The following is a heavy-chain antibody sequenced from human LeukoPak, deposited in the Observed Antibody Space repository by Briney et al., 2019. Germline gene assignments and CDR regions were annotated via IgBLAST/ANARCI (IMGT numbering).Heavy chain of an antibody. Sequence: GGSLRLSCAASGFTFSSYAMHWVRQAPGKGLEWVAVISYDGSNKYYADSVKGRFTISRDNSKNTLYLQMNSLRAEDTAVYYCARDAWQLVRHYYYYMDVWGKGTTVTVSS. D-gene: IGHD6-13*01. CDR2: ISYDGSNK. CDR1: GFTFSSYA. J-gene: IGHJ6*03. CDR3: ARDAWQLVRHYYYYMDV. V-gene: IGHV3-30-3*01.